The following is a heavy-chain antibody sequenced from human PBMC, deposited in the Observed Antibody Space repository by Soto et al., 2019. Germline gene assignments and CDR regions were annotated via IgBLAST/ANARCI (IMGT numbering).Heavy chain of an antibody. CDR3: ARDLVDTAMVTGMGYYYYYMEV. D-gene: IGHD5-18*01. CDR1: GGTFSSYT. J-gene: IGHJ6*03. Sequence: GASVKVSCKASGGTFSSYTISWVRQAPGQGLEWMGRIIPILGIANYAQKFQGRVTITADKSTSTAYMELSSLRSEDTAVYYCARDLVDTAMVTGMGYYYYYMEVWGKGTTVTVSS. CDR2: IIPILGIA. V-gene: IGHV1-69*04.